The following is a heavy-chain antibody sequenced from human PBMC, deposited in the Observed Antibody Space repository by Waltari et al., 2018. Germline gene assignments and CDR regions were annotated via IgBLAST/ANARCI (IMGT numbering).Heavy chain of an antibody. CDR2: IYTSGST. D-gene: IGHD3-3*01. Sequence: QVQLQESGPGLVKPSETLSLTCTVSGGTISSYYWSWIRQPAGKGLEWIGRIYTSGSTNYNPSLKSRVTMSVDTSKNQFSLKLSSVTAADTAVYYCARDGRFPYYYYYMDVWGKGTTVTISS. CDR1: GGTISSYY. V-gene: IGHV4-4*07. CDR3: ARDGRFPYYYYYMDV. J-gene: IGHJ6*03.